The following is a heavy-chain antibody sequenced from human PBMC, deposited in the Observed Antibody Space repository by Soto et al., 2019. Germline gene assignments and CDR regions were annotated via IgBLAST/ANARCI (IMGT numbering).Heavy chain of an antibody. CDR2: INTGNGIS. Sequence: QVQLVQSGAEVKEPGASVKISCRTSGYTFMFYTIHWVRQAPGQGLEWMGWINTGNGISKYSQWCQGRVTITRDTSASTAYMELSSLRSEDAAVYFCARGKTYYDSFDYWGQGTLVTVSS. J-gene: IGHJ4*02. D-gene: IGHD3-22*01. CDR1: GYTFMFYT. CDR3: ARGKTYYDSFDY. V-gene: IGHV1-3*04.